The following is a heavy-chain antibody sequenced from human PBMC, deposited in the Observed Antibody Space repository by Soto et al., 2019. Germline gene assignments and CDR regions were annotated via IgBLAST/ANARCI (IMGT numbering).Heavy chain of an antibody. CDR3: AKDGGGLFFLDN. Sequence: QVKLVESGGGVVQPGRSLRLSCTASGFSISRHGMHWVRQAPGKGLEWVAVSSYDGSNRYYGESVKGRFTISRDNSENTVYLEMNSLRGEDTAVYYCAKDGGGLFFLDNWGQGTLVTVSS. D-gene: IGHD2-15*01. CDR1: GFSISRHG. V-gene: IGHV3-30*18. J-gene: IGHJ4*02. CDR2: SSYDGSNR.